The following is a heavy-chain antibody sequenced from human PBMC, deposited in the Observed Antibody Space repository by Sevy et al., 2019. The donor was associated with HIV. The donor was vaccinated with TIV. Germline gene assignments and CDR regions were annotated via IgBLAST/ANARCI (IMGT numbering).Heavy chain of an antibody. CDR2: IYYSGST. Sequence: SETLSLTCTVSGGSISSYYWSWIRQPPGKGLEWIGYIYYSGSTNYNASLKSRVTISVDTSKNQFSLKLSSVTAADTAVYYCARVVGYGASIYYYYGMDVWGHGTTVTVSS. D-gene: IGHD4-17*01. J-gene: IGHJ6*02. CDR3: ARVVGYGASIYYYYGMDV. V-gene: IGHV4-59*01. CDR1: GGSISSYY.